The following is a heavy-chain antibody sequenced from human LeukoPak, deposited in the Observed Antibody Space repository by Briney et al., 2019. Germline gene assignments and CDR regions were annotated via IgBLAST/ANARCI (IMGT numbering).Heavy chain of an antibody. CDR2: INPNSGGT. J-gene: IGHJ3*02. CDR3: ARVNQLLGGYTFDM. CDR1: GYTFTGYY. D-gene: IGHD2-2*01. Sequence: ASVTVSCKASGYTFTGYYIHWVRQAPGQGPEWMGWINPNSGGTKYALNFQGRVTMTRDTSITTAYMDLSRLRSDDTAFYYCARVNQLLGGYTFDMWGQGTLITVSS. V-gene: IGHV1-2*02.